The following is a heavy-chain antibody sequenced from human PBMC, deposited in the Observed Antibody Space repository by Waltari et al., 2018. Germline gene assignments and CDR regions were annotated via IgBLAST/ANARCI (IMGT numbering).Heavy chain of an antibody. J-gene: IGHJ4*02. CDR3: ARDPDGATIVEY. D-gene: IGHD5-12*01. Sequence: QVQLAQSGAEWKKPGASVMVSCKSAGYTFTGYSTSGVREAPGQGLAWRGGINPNSGGTNDAQKFQGRVTMTRDTSISTAYMELSRLGSDDAAVYYCARDPDGATIVEYWGQGTLVTVSS. V-gene: IGHV1-2*02. CDR1: GYTFTGYS. CDR2: INPNSGGT.